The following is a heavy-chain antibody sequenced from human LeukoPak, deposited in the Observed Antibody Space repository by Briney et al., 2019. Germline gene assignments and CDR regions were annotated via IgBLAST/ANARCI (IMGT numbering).Heavy chain of an antibody. CDR2: SQNPGSGWTT. D-gene: IGHD1-26*01. Sequence: GGSLRLSCATSGFTFNVAWMNWVRQAPGKGLEWLGRSQNPGSGWTTDYAAPVKGRFTILRDDAKRTLYLQMNGLKTEDTAVYYCTRVKSWDTRFYFDSWGQGTLVTVSS. V-gene: IGHV3-15*01. J-gene: IGHJ4*02. CDR3: TRVKSWDTRFYFDS. CDR1: GFTFNVAW.